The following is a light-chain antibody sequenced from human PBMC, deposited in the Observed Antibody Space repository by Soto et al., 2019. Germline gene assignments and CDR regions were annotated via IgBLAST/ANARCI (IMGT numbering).Light chain of an antibody. V-gene: IGLV1-40*01. Sequence: QLVLTQPPSVSGAPGQRVTISCTGSSSNIGAGYDVHWYQQLPGTAPKLFIYGNSNRPSGVPDRFSGSKSGTSASLAITGLQAEDEADYYCQSYDSSRSGHVVFGGGTKVTVL. CDR1: SSNIGAGYD. CDR3: QSYDSSRSGHVV. CDR2: GNS. J-gene: IGLJ2*01.